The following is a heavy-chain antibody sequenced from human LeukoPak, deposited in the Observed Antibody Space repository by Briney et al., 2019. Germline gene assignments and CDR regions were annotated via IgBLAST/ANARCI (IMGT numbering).Heavy chain of an antibody. CDR2: INHSGST. J-gene: IGHJ3*02. CDR1: GGSFSGYY. Sequence: SETLSLTCAVYGGSFSGYYWSWIRQPPGKGLEWIGEINHSGSTNYNPSLKSRVTTSVDTSKNQFSLKLSSVTAADTAVYYCARGEWFGELLGAFDIWGQGTMVTVSS. V-gene: IGHV4-34*01. CDR3: ARGEWFGELLGAFDI. D-gene: IGHD3-10*01.